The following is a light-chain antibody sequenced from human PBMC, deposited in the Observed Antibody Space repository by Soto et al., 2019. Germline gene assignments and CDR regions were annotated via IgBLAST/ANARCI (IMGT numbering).Light chain of an antibody. CDR1: QGISSY. J-gene: IGKJ1*01. Sequence: AIRMTQSPSSFSASTGDRVTITCRASQGISSYLAWYQQKPGKAPKLLIYAASTLQSGVPSRFSGSGSGPDFTLTISCLQSEDFATYYCQQYYSYLTFGQGTKVEI. CDR2: AAS. V-gene: IGKV1-8*01. CDR3: QQYYSYLT.